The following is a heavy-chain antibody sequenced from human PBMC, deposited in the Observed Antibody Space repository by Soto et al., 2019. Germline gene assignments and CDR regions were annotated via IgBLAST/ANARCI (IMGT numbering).Heavy chain of an antibody. V-gene: IGHV3-30-3*01. CDR2: ISYDGSNK. Sequence: QVQLVESGGGVVQPGRSLRLSCAASGFTFSSYAMHWVRQAPGKGLEWVAVISYDGSNKYYADSVKGRFTISRDNSKNTLYLQMNSLRAEDTAVYYCAREVVAVAGARNDYWGQGTLVTVSS. CDR1: GFTFSSYA. D-gene: IGHD6-19*01. CDR3: AREVVAVAGARNDY. J-gene: IGHJ4*02.